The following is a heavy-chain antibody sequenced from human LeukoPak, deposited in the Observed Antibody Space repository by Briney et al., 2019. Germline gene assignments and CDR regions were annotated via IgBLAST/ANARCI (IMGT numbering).Heavy chain of an antibody. J-gene: IGHJ4*02. Sequence: GGSLRLSCAASGFTFSNYWMLWVRQVPGKGLVWVSRINTDGSSTNYAPSVKGRFTISRDNAKNTVYLQMNSLRAEDTALYYCASLTTVTTSFEYWGQGTLVSVSS. CDR3: ASLTTVTTSFEY. V-gene: IGHV3-74*01. CDR1: GFTFSNYW. CDR2: INTDGSST. D-gene: IGHD4-17*01.